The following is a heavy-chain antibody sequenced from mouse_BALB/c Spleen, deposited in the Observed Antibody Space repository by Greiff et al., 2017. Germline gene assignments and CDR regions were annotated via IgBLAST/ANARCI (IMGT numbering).Heavy chain of an antibody. Sequence: EVQLQESGPSLVKPSQTLSLTCSVTGDSITSGYWNWIRKFPGNKLEYMGYISYSGSTYYNPSLKSRISITRDTSKNQYYLQLNSVTTEDTATYYCARSPLWDDGGFAYWGQGTLVTVSA. CDR1: GDSITSGY. J-gene: IGHJ3*01. D-gene: IGHD1-1*02. V-gene: IGHV3-8*02. CDR3: ARSPLWDDGGFAY. CDR2: ISYSGST.